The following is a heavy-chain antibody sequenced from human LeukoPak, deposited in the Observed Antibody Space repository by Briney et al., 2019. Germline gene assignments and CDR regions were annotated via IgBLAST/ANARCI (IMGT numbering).Heavy chain of an antibody. CDR3: ARDLRIGGYYYYYYMDV. J-gene: IGHJ6*03. CDR1: GGSISSSSYY. V-gene: IGHV4-39*07. D-gene: IGHD3-10*01. Sequence: SETLSLTCTVSGGSISSSSYYWGWIRQPPGKGLEWIGSIYYSGSTYYDPSLKSRVTISVDTSKNQFSLKLSSVTAADTAVYYCARDLRIGGYYYYYYMDVWGKGTTVTVSS. CDR2: IYYSGST.